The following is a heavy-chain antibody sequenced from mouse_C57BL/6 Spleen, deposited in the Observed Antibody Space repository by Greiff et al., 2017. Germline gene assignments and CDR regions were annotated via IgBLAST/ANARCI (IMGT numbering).Heavy chain of an antibody. Sequence: EVKLVESGGGLVKPGGSLKLSCAASGFAFSDYGMHWVRQAPEKGLEWVAYISSGSSTIYYADTVKGRFTISRDNAKNTLFLQMTSLRSEDTAMYYCARIYYDYYYYAMDYWGQGTSVTVSS. CDR2: ISSGSSTI. CDR1: GFAFSDYG. J-gene: IGHJ4*01. D-gene: IGHD2-4*01. CDR3: ARIYYDYYYYAMDY. V-gene: IGHV5-17*01.